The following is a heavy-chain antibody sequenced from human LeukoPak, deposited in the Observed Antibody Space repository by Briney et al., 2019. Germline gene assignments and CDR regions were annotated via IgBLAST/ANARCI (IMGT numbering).Heavy chain of an antibody. CDR3: AKDMPSRDGSHLPGGFEP. CDR2: ISWNSGSI. D-gene: IGHD5-24*01. J-gene: IGHJ5*02. CDR1: GFAFDDYA. Sequence: GGSLRLSCAASGFAFDDYAMHWVRQAPGKGLEWVSGISWNSGSIGYADSVKGRFTISRDNSKNSLDLQMNSMRAEDTALYYCAKDMPSRDGSHLPGGFEPWGQGTLVSVS. V-gene: IGHV3-9*01.